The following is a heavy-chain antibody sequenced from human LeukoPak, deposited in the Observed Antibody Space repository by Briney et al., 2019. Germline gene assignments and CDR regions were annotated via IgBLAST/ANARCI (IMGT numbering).Heavy chain of an antibody. CDR2: MNPNSGNT. J-gene: IGHJ4*02. D-gene: IGHD5-12*01. CDR3: ASSGPKKTEYYFDY. V-gene: IGHV1-8*01. Sequence: ASVKVSCKASGYTFTSYDINWARQATGQGLEWMGWMNPNSGNTGYAQKFQGRVTMTRNTSISTAYMELSSLRSEDTAVYYCASSGPKKTEYYFDYWGQGTLVTVSS. CDR1: GYTFTSYD.